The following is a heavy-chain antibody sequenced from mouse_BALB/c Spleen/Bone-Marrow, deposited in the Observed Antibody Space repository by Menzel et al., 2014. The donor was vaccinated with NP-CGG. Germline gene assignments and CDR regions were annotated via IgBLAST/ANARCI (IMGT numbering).Heavy chain of an antibody. Sequence: VKLVESGSVLVRPGVSVKLSCKASGYTFTSSWMHWAKQRPGQGLEWIGEIHPNSGNTNYNEKFKGKATLTVDTSSSTAYVDLNSLTSEDSAVYYCALGLPYFDYWGQGTTLTVSS. D-gene: IGHD4-1*01. J-gene: IGHJ2*01. CDR1: GYTFTSSW. CDR2: IHPNSGNT. CDR3: ALGLPYFDY. V-gene: IGHV1S130*01.